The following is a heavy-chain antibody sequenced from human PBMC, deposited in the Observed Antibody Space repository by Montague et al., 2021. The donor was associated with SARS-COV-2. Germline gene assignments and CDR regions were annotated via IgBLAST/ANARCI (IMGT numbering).Heavy chain of an antibody. V-gene: IGHV4-34*01. CDR2: VNQSGTT. CDR1: GGSFSNYY. J-gene: IGHJ3*02. D-gene: IGHD2-2*01. Sequence: SETLSLTCAISGGSFSNYYWSWIRQPPGKGLEWIGEVNQSGTTIYNPSVKSGVTISEDTSKNQFYLRLNSVTAADTAVYYCARGRRPEVVPGAGPAGRAFDIWGQGQWSPSLQ. CDR3: ARGRRPEVVPGAGPAGRAFDI.